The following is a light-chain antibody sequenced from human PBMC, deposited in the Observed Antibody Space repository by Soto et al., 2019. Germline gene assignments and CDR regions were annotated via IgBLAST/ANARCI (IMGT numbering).Light chain of an antibody. Sequence: DIPMTQSPSTLSASVGDRVIITCRASQSISNWLAWYQQKQGKAPNLLIYKASSVKSGVPLSFSGSGSGTSFTLIINGLQPADIAHYYCQQYDPSWTFGQGTKVEFK. CDR1: QSISNW. CDR3: QQYDPSWT. J-gene: IGKJ1*01. V-gene: IGKV1-5*03. CDR2: KAS.